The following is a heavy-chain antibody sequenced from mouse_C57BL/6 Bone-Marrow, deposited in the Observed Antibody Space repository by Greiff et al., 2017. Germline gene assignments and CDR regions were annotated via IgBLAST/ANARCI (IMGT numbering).Heavy chain of an antibody. D-gene: IGHD1-1*01. CDR1: GFTFSSYA. V-gene: IGHV5-4*01. J-gene: IGHJ3*01. CDR3: ARDGYYYGSSYTWFAY. Sequence: EVQGVESGGGLVKPGGSLKLSCAASGFTFSSYAMSWVRQTPEKRLEWVATISDGGSYTYYPDNVKGRFTISRDNAKNNLYLQMSHLKSEDTAMYYCARDGYYYGSSYTWFAYWGQGTLVTVSA. CDR2: ISDGGSYT.